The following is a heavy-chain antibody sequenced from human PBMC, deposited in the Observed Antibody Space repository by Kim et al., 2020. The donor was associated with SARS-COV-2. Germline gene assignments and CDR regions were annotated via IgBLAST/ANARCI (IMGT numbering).Heavy chain of an antibody. J-gene: IGHJ4*02. D-gene: IGHD6-13*01. Sequence: GGSLRLSCAASGFTFSSYAMSWVRQAPGKGLEWVSAISGSGGSTYYADSVKGRFTISRDNSKNTLYLQMNSLRAEDTAVYYCAKDLTILYSSSWYSSLGYWGQGTLVTVSS. CDR2: ISGSGGST. V-gene: IGHV3-23*01. CDR3: AKDLTILYSSSWYSSLGY. CDR1: GFTFSSYA.